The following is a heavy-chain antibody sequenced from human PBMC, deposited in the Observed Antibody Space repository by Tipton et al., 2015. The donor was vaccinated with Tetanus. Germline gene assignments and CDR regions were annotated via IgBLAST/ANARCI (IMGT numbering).Heavy chain of an antibody. D-gene: IGHD1-26*01. CDR3: ANHPGAKTQFDY. Sequence: LRLSCAASGFTFSSYWMTWVRQAPGKGLEWLGYVFYSGSNDLNPSLKSRVTISVDRSKNQFSLKLSSVTAADTAVYYCANHPGAKTQFDYWGQGTLVTVSS. CDR2: VFYSGSN. V-gene: IGHV4-59*08. J-gene: IGHJ4*02. CDR1: GFTFSSYW.